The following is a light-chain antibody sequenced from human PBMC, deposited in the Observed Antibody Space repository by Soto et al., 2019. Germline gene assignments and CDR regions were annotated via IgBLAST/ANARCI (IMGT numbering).Light chain of an antibody. CDR1: NIGSKS. Sequence: SYELTQPPSVSVAPGQTARITCGGTNIGSKSVHWYQQKPGQAPVLVVYDDSDRPSGIPERFSGSNSGNTATLTISRVEAGDEADYYCQVWDSSSDHPVFGGGTKLTVL. CDR3: QVWDSSSDHPV. V-gene: IGLV3-21*02. CDR2: DDS. J-gene: IGLJ2*01.